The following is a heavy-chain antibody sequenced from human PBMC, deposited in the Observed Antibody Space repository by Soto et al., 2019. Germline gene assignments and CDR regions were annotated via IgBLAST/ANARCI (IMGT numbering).Heavy chain of an antibody. J-gene: IGHJ4*02. CDR2: AYYSEST. V-gene: IGHV4-39*02. Sequence: QLQLQESGPGLVKPSETLSLTCTVSGGSIRSSTYQWGWIRQPPGRGLEWIGSAYYSESTYYNPSLKSRVAVSVDTSKNQFSLKLSSVTAADTAVYFCTRGGMSGAPLYFAFWGQGTLVTVSS. CDR3: TRGGMSGAPLYFAF. D-gene: IGHD1-20*01. CDR1: GGSIRSSTYQ.